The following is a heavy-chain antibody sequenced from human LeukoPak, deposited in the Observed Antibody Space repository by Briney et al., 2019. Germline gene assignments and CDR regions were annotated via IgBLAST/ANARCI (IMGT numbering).Heavy chain of an antibody. V-gene: IGHV3-64D*06. J-gene: IGHJ4*02. D-gene: IGHD3-10*01. CDR3: VKAVIWFGELLRNYYFDY. CDR2: ISSNGGST. CDR1: GFTFSSYA. Sequence: PGGSLRLSCSAPGFTFSSYAMPWVRQAPGKGLEYFSAISSNGGSTYYADSVKGRFTISRDNSKNTLYLQMSSLRAEDTAVYYCVKAVIWFGELLRNYYFDYWGQGTLVTVSS.